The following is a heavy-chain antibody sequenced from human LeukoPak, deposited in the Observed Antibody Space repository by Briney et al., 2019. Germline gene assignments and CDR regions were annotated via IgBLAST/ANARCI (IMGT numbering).Heavy chain of an antibody. J-gene: IGHJ4*02. D-gene: IGHD6-13*01. Sequence: GESLKISCKGSGYTFTTYWIGRVRQMPGKGLEWMGIIYPGDSDPRYRPSFQGQVTISADKSISTAYLQWSSLKASDSAMYYCVRHGLGSSWFGFDYWGQGTLVTVSS. V-gene: IGHV5-51*01. CDR1: GYTFTTYW. CDR2: IYPGDSDP. CDR3: VRHGLGSSWFGFDY.